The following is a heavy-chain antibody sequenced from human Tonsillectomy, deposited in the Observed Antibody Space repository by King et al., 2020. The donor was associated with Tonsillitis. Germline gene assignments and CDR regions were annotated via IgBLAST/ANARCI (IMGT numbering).Heavy chain of an antibody. CDR1: GFTFSSYW. Sequence: VQLVESGGGLVQPGGSLRLSCAASGFTFSSYWMSWVRQAPGKGLEWVANIKQDRSEKYYVDSVKGRFTISRDNAKNSLYLQMNSLRAEDTAVYYCARVDYDFWCGYYNRYFQHWGQGTLVAVSS. J-gene: IGHJ1*01. CDR3: ARVDYDFWCGYYNRYFQH. V-gene: IGHV3-7*01. D-gene: IGHD3-3*01. CDR2: IKQDRSEK.